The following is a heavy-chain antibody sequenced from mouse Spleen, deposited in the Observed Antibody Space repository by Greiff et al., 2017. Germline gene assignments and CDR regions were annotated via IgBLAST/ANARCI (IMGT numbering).Heavy chain of an antibody. CDR2: ISSGGSYT. Sequence: EVQLVESGGDLVKPGGSLKLSCAASGFTFSSYGMSWVRQTPDKRLEWVATISSGGSYTYYPDSVKGRFTISRDNAKNTLYLQMSSLKSEDTAIYYCARNYGSSYQSYFDYWGQGTTLTVSS. J-gene: IGHJ2*01. V-gene: IGHV5-6*01. CDR3: ARNYGSSYQSYFDY. D-gene: IGHD1-1*01. CDR1: GFTFSSYG.